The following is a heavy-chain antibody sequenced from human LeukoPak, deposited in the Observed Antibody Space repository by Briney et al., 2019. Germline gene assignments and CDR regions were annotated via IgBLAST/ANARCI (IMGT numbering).Heavy chain of an antibody. Sequence: ASVKVSRKASGYTFTSYGISWVRQAPGQGLEWMGWISAYNGNTNYAQKLQGRVTMTTDTSTSTAYMELRSLRSDDTAVYYCASPHRHKNAFDIWGQGTMVTVSS. J-gene: IGHJ3*02. CDR1: GYTFTSYG. CDR3: ASPHRHKNAFDI. CDR2: ISAYNGNT. V-gene: IGHV1-18*01.